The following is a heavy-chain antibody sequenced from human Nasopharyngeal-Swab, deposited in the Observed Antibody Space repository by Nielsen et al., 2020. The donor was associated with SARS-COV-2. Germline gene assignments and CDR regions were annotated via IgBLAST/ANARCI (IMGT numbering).Heavy chain of an antibody. CDR2: IYPGESDT. Sequence: GRQMPGKGLEWMGTIYPGESDTRDGPSFQGQVSISAANSISTAYLQWSSLKASDTAMYYCARQGILPFDYWGQGTLVTVSS. D-gene: IGHD2-21*01. CDR3: ARQGILPFDY. V-gene: IGHV5-51*01. J-gene: IGHJ4*02.